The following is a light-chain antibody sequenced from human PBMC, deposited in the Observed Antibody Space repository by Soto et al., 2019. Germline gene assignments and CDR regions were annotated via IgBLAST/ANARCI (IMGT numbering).Light chain of an antibody. CDR2: GAS. CDR1: QTVSSSY. J-gene: IGKJ1*01. Sequence: EIVLTQSPGTLSLSPGERSTLSCRASQTVSSSYLAWYQQKPGQAPRLLTYGASNRATGIPDRFGGSGSGADFTLTISRLEPEDFAVYYCQQYGSSPRTFGQGTRGDIK. V-gene: IGKV3-20*01. CDR3: QQYGSSPRT.